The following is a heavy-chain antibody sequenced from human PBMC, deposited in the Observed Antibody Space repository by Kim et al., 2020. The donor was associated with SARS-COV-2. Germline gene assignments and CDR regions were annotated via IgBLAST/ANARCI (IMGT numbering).Heavy chain of an antibody. CDR3: ARHDILITSGDSMGSFVS. D-gene: IGHD1-26*01. V-gene: IGHV4-39*02. CDR1: GVSIKTDTHY. Sequence: SETLSLTCNVSGVSIKTDTHYWAWIRQPPGKALEWIGSILYSGKTFYNSSLKSRVTLSVDMSKNHFSLKLNSVTAADTSFYFCARHDILITSGDSMGSFVSWGQGTLVTVSS. CDR2: ILYSGKT. J-gene: IGHJ5*01.